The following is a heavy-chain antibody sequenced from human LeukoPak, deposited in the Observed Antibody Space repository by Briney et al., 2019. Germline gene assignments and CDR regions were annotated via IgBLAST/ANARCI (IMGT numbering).Heavy chain of an antibody. J-gene: IGHJ4*02. Sequence: GDSLKTSCKGSGYSFTSYWIGWVRQMPGKGLEWMGIIYPGDSDTRCSPSFQGQVTISADKSLSTAYLQWSSLKASDTAMYYCASHRKEGSWYEDYWGQGTLVTVSS. CDR2: IYPGDSDT. CDR1: GYSFTSYW. CDR3: ASHRKEGSWYEDY. D-gene: IGHD6-13*01. V-gene: IGHV5-51*01.